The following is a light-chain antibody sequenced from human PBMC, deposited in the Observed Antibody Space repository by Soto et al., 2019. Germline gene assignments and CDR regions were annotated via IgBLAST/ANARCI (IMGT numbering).Light chain of an antibody. CDR3: QQYASSPIT. Sequence: EIVLTQSPGILSLSPGERATLSCRASQSFSRSFLAWYQQKPGQAPRLLLYGASTRATGIPDRFSGSGSGTDFTLSITRLEPEDFALYYCQQYASSPITFGQGTRLEIK. CDR2: GAS. CDR1: QSFSRSF. V-gene: IGKV3-20*01. J-gene: IGKJ5*01.